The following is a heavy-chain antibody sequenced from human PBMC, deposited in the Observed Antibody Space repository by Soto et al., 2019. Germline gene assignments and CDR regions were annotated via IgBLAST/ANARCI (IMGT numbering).Heavy chain of an antibody. Sequence: EVQLVESGGGLVQPGGSLRLSCAASGFTFSSYWMHWVRQAPGKWLVWVSRINSDGSSTSYADSVKGRFPISRDNAKNTLYLQMNSLRAEDTAVYYCVRTSLVVAAATREDYWGQGTLVTVSS. V-gene: IGHV3-74*01. J-gene: IGHJ4*02. D-gene: IGHD2-15*01. CDR1: GFTFSSYW. CDR3: VRTSLVVAAATREDY. CDR2: INSDGSST.